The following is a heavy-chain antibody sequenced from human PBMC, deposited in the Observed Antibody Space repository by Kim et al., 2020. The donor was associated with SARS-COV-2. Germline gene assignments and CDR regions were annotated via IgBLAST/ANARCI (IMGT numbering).Heavy chain of an antibody. Sequence: GGSLRLSCAASGFSFNSYSMSWVRQAPGKGLEWVSSISSTSAFIYHADSVKGRFTTSRNNAETSVYLQMNSLRVEDTAVYYCARDSAYSDLLTGYSPSHYFHYWGRGTLVTVSS. CDR3: ARDSAYSDLLTGYSPSHYFHY. V-gene: IGHV3-21*01. D-gene: IGHD3-9*01. CDR1: GFSFNSYS. CDR2: ISSTSAFI. J-gene: IGHJ4*02.